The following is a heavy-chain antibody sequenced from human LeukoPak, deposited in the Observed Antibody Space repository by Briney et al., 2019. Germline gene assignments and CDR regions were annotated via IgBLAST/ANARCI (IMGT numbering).Heavy chain of an antibody. Sequence: LAGGSLRLSCAAFGFTFTNCAMTWGRQAPGKGLGWVSSISGSGASTYYADSLRGRFTISRDNPKNTLYLQMHGLSVEDTALYYCAKDQPRVGASDPFHLWGQGTQVTVSS. CDR1: GFTFTNCA. D-gene: IGHD1-26*01. J-gene: IGHJ5*02. CDR3: AKDQPRVGASDPFHL. V-gene: IGHV3-23*01. CDR2: ISGSGAST.